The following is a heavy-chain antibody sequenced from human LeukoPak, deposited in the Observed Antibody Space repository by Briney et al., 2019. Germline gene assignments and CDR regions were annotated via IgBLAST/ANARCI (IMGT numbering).Heavy chain of an antibody. J-gene: IGHJ4*02. CDR1: GYTLTNYW. CDR3: ARREKTTDIFDH. Sequence: GESLKISCKGSGYTLTNYWIGRVRPMPGKGLEWMGIIYPGDSDTRYNPSFQGQVTISADKSISTAYLQWSSLKATDPAIYYCARREKTTDIFDHWGQGTLVSVSS. CDR2: IYPGDSDT. D-gene: IGHD4-17*01. V-gene: IGHV5-51*01.